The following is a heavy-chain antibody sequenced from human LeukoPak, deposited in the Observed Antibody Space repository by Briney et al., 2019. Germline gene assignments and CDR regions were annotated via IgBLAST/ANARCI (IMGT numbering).Heavy chain of an antibody. Sequence: GGSLRHSCAASGFTFSSYSMNWVRQAPGKGLEWVSFISSSSTTIYYADSVKGRFTISRDNAKNSLYLQMNSLRAEDTAVYYCATDGPLTPLDYWGQGTLVTVSS. V-gene: IGHV3-48*04. CDR1: GFTFSSYS. J-gene: IGHJ4*02. D-gene: IGHD3-9*01. CDR3: ATDGPLTPLDY. CDR2: ISSSSTTI.